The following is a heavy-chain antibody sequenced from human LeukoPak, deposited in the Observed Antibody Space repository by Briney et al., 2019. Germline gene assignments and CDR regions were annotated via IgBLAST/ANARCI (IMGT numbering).Heavy chain of an antibody. D-gene: IGHD6-19*01. Sequence: PGGSLRLSCVASGFTFSNYAMTWVRQAPGKGLEWVSGLIDGGGSAYYADSVQGRFTISRDNSKNMVHLQMNSLTGEDTALYYCVRRGDASSGWGDHDFWGQGALVTVSS. CDR1: GFTFSNYA. J-gene: IGHJ4*02. CDR3: VRRGDASSGWGDHDF. CDR2: LIDGGGSA. V-gene: IGHV3-23*01.